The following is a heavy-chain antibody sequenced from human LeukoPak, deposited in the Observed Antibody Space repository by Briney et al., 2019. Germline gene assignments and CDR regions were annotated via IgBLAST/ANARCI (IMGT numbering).Heavy chain of an antibody. D-gene: IGHD6-19*01. V-gene: IGHV1-18*01. CDR3: ATEGAVAGIDDAFDI. CDR1: GYTFTSYG. J-gene: IGHJ3*02. CDR2: ISAYNGNT. Sequence: ASVKVSCKASGYTFTSYGISWVRQAPGQGLEWMGWISAYNGNTNYAQKLQGRVTMTTDTSTSTAYMELRSLRSDDTAVYYCATEGAVAGIDDAFDIWGQGTMVTVSS.